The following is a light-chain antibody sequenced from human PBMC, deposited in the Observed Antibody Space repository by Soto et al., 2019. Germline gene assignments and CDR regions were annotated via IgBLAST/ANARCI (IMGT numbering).Light chain of an antibody. J-gene: IGKJ2*03. Sequence: DIQMTQSPSTLSASVGDRVIITCRASQSIRNCLDWYQQKPGKAPKLLIYDASSLESGVPLRFSGSGSGTEFTLTISSLQPDDFATYYCQQYESYSSYSFGQGTKLEIK. CDR3: QQYESYSSYS. CDR1: QSIRNC. V-gene: IGKV1-5*01. CDR2: DAS.